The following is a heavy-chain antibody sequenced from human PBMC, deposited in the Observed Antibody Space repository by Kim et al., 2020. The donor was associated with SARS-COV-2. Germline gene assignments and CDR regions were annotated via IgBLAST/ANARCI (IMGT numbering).Heavy chain of an antibody. Sequence: SETLSLSCTVSGGSISSYYWSWIRQPPGKGLEWIGYIYYSGSTNYNPSPKIRVTISVDTSKNQFSLKLSSVTAADTAVYYCARHGITGLKKFGEIFAEFDYWGQGTLVTVSS. V-gene: IGHV4-59*08. CDR2: IYYSGST. CDR1: GGSISSYY. D-gene: IGHD3-10*01. CDR3: ARHGITGLKKFGEIFAEFDY. J-gene: IGHJ4*02.